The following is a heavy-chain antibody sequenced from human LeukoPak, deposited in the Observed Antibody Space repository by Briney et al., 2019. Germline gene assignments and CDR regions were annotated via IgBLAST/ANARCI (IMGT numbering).Heavy chain of an antibody. V-gene: IGHV3-9*01. J-gene: IGHJ4*02. D-gene: IGHD6-19*01. CDR1: GFTFDDYA. Sequence: PGGSLRLSCAASGFTFDDYAMHWVRQAPGKGLEWVSGISWNSGSIGYADSVKGRFTISRDNAKNSLYLQMNSLRAEDTALYYCAKGAVAGTTCFFDYWGQGTLVTVSS. CDR3: AKGAVAGTTCFFDY. CDR2: ISWNSGSI.